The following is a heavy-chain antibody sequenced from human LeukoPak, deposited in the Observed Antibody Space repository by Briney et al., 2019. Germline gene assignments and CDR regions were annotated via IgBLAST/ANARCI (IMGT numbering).Heavy chain of an antibody. J-gene: IGHJ6*03. V-gene: IGHV1-69*06. Sequence: ASVKVSCKASGYTFTSYGISWVRQAPGQGLEWMGGIIPIFGTANYAQKFQGRVTITADKSTSTAYMELSSLRSEDTAVYYCARDSDTAMEYYYYYMDVWGKGTTVTVSS. CDR2: IIPIFGTA. D-gene: IGHD5-18*01. CDR3: ARDSDTAMEYYYYYMDV. CDR1: GYTFTSYG.